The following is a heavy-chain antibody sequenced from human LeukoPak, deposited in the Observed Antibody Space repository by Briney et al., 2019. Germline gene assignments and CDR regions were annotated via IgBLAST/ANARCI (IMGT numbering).Heavy chain of an antibody. V-gene: IGHV3-66*01. Sequence: GGSLRLSCAGSGFTVTSNYMSWVRQAPGKGLEWVSVIYTGGSTYYADSVKGRFTISRDNSENTAYLQMNSLRAEDTAVYYCAKSPGYSSSFDYWGQGTLVSVSS. CDR3: AKSPGYSSSFDY. CDR1: GFTVTSNY. D-gene: IGHD6-13*01. CDR2: IYTGGST. J-gene: IGHJ4*02.